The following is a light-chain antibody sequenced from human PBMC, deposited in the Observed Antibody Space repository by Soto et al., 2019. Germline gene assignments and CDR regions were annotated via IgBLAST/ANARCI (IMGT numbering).Light chain of an antibody. CDR3: GTWDSSLSACV. CDR1: SSNIGNNY. V-gene: IGLV1-51*01. J-gene: IGLJ1*01. Sequence: QSVLTQPPSVSAAPGQKVTISCSGSSSNIGNNYVSWYQQLPGTAPKLLIYDNNKRPSGIPDRFSGSKSGTSATLGITGLQTGDEADYYCGTWDSSLSACVFGTGTRSPS. CDR2: DNN.